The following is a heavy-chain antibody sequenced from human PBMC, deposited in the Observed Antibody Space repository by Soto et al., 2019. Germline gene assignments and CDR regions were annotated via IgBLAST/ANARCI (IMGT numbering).Heavy chain of an antibody. J-gene: IGHJ5*02. CDR1: GGSISSGGYY. D-gene: IGHD5-12*01. Sequence: QVQLQESGPGLVKPSQTLSLTCTVSGGSISSGGYYWSWIRQHPGKGLEWIGYIHYSGTTYYIPSLKSRITMSIDTSKNQFSRKLSSVTAADTAVYYCAREYVGSDKNWFDPWGQGTLVTVSS. CDR3: AREYVGSDKNWFDP. V-gene: IGHV4-31*03. CDR2: IHYSGTT.